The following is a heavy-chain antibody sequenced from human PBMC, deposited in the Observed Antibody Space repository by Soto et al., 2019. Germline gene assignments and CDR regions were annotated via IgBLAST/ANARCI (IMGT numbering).Heavy chain of an antibody. J-gene: IGHJ4*02. CDR1: GFTFSSYA. CDR3: AKVPIAVAGPPSYYFDY. Sequence: GGSLRLSCAASGFTFSSYAMSWVRQAPGKGLEWVSAISGSGGSTYYADSVKGRFTISRDNSKNTLYLQMNSLRAEDTAVYYCAKVPIAVAGPPSYYFDYWGQGTLVTVSS. D-gene: IGHD6-19*01. V-gene: IGHV3-23*01. CDR2: ISGSGGST.